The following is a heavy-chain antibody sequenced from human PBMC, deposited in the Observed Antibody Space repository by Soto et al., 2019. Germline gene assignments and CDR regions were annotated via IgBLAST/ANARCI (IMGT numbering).Heavy chain of an antibody. CDR2: FDPEDGET. V-gene: IGHV1-24*01. CDR1: GYTITELS. D-gene: IGHD3-16*01. CDR3: ATAPRDYVWGSYDY. J-gene: IGHJ4*02. Sequence: GASVNVSRKVSGYTITELSMHWVRQDPGKGLEWMGGFDPEDGETIYAQKFQGRVTMTEDTSTDTAYMELSSLRSEDTAVYYCATAPRDYVWGSYDYWCQGTLVTSPQ.